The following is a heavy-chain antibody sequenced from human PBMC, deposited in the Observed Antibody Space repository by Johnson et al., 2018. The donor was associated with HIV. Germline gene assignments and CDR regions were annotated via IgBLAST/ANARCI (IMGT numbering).Heavy chain of an antibody. J-gene: IGHJ3*02. Sequence: VQLVESGGGLVQPGGSLRLSCAASGFTFSSYDMHWVRQATGKGLEWVSAIGTAGDTYYPGSVKGRFTISRENAKNSLYLQMNSLRVGDTAVYYCARGNGRGAFDIWGQGTMVTVSS. D-gene: IGHD1-26*01. V-gene: IGHV3-13*01. CDR2: IGTAGDT. CDR3: ARGNGRGAFDI. CDR1: GFTFSSYD.